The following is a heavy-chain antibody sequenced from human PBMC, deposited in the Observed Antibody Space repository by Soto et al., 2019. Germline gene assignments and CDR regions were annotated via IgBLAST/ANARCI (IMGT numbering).Heavy chain of an antibody. V-gene: IGHV3-9*01. CDR2: INWNSGSI. D-gene: IGHD6-13*01. CDR3: VKDESINWYSGHFRH. J-gene: IGHJ1*01. CDR1: GFTFDDYA. Sequence: EGQLVESGGGLVQPGRSLRLSCAASGFTFDDYAMHWVRQVPGKGLEWVSGINWNSGSIGYGDSVKGRFAISRDNAKNSLHLQMNSLSAEDTAFYYCVKDESINWYSGHFRHWGQGTVVTVSS.